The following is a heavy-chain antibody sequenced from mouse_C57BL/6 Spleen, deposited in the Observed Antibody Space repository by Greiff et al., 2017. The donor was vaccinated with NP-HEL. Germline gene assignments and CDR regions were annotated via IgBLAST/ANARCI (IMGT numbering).Heavy chain of an antibody. CDR3: ARSGSSGYLAY. Sequence: VQLVESGAELVKPGASVKISCKASGYAFSSYWMNWVKQRPGKGLEWIGQIYPGDGDTNYNGKFKGKATLTADKSSSTAYMQLSSLTSEDSAVYFCARSGSSGYLAYWGQGTLVTVSA. D-gene: IGHD3-2*02. CDR1: GYAFSSYW. J-gene: IGHJ3*01. CDR2: IYPGDGDT. V-gene: IGHV1-80*01.